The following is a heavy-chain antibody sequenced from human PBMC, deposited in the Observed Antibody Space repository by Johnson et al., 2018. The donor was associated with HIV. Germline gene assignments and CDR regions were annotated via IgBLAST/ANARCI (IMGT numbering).Heavy chain of an antibody. Sequence: MQLVESGGGLVKPGGSLRLSCAASGFTFSDDYMSWIRQAPGKGLEWVSYISRSGSTITYADSVKGRFTISRDNTKNSLYLQMNSLRTEDTALYYCVKGRRWLPYGGAFDIWGQGTMVTVSS. CDR2: ISRSGSTI. V-gene: IGHV3-11*01. D-gene: IGHD4-23*01. J-gene: IGHJ3*02. CDR3: VKGRRWLPYGGAFDI. CDR1: GFTFSDDY.